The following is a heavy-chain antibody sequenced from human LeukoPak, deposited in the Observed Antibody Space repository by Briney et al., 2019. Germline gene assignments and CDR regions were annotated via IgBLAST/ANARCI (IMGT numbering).Heavy chain of an antibody. CDR2: IWYDGSNI. D-gene: IGHD3-22*01. CDR3: ARARNDYDSNGFSVLDY. V-gene: IGHV3-33*01. Sequence: GTSLRLSCAAAGLSFSSHGMHWVRQAPGKGLEWVAVIWYDGSNIYYADSVKGRFTISRDNSKNTLYLQMNSLRAEDTALYYCARARNDYDSNGFSVLDYWGQGTLVTVSS. CDR1: GLSFSSHG. J-gene: IGHJ4*02.